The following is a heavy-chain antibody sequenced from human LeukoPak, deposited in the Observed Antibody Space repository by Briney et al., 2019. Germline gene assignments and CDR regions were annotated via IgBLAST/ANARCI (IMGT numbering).Heavy chain of an antibody. CDR1: GFTVTSNY. D-gene: IGHD1-1*01. V-gene: IGHV3-53*01. CDR3: VRDADFYNGDY. CDR2: IYSGGST. J-gene: IGHJ4*02. Sequence: GGSLRLSCAASGFTVTSNYMSWVRQAPGKGLEWVSVIYSGGSTYYADSVKGRFTISRDNSKNTLYLQMNSLRAEDTAMYYCVRDADFYNGDYWGQGTQVTVSS.